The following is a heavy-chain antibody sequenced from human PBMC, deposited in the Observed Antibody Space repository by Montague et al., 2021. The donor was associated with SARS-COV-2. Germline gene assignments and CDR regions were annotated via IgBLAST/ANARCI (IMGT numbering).Heavy chain of an antibody. CDR3: ARGVVADPRMVDY. Sequence: SETLSLTCSVSVEPISGFFWNWIRQPAGKGLEWIGGIYPSGGTNYNPSXESRVTMSVDTSKNQFSLKVISVTAADMAMYYCARGVVADPRMVDYWGRGALVTVSS. V-gene: IGHV4-4*07. CDR1: VEPISGFF. CDR2: IYPSGGT. J-gene: IGHJ4*02. D-gene: IGHD2-15*01.